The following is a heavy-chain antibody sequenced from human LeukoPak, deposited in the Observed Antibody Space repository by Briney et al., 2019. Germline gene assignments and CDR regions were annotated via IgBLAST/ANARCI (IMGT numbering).Heavy chain of an antibody. Sequence: GGSLRLSCAASGFTFSSYAMHWVRQAPGKGLEWVAVISYDGSNKYYADSVKGRFTISRDNSKNTLYLQMNSLRAEDTAVYYCARAFSWGYDYWGQGTLVTVSS. J-gene: IGHJ4*02. CDR3: ARAFSWGYDY. CDR1: GFTFSSYA. V-gene: IGHV3-30-3*01. D-gene: IGHD7-27*01. CDR2: ISYDGSNK.